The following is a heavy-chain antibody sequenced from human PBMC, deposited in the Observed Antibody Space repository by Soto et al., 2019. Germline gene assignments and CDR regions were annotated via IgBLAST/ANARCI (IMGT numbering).Heavy chain of an antibody. CDR2: IYPGDSDT. CDR1: GYTFSGYW. Sequence: PGESLKISCEASGYTFSGYWIGWVRQLPGKGLEWMGIIYPGDSDTRYSPSFQGQVTISADKSLSAAYLQWSTLKASDTAMYYCTRGAYYDSSGLAAGIWGPGTLVTVSS. CDR3: TRGAYYDSSGLAAGI. D-gene: IGHD3-22*01. V-gene: IGHV5-51*01. J-gene: IGHJ3*02.